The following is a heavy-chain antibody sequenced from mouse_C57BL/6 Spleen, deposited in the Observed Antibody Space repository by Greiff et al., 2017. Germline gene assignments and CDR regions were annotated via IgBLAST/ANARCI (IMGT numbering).Heavy chain of an antibody. CDR1: GYSITSDYD. D-gene: IGHD2-3*01. J-gene: IGHJ3*01. Sequence: EVQLVESGPGMVKPSQSLSLTCTVSGYSITSDYDWHWIRHFPGHKLEWMGYISYSGSTNYNPSLKSRISITHDTSKNHFFLKLNSVTTEDTATYYCARGGLLAWFAYWGQGTLVTVSA. CDR2: ISYSGST. V-gene: IGHV3-1*01. CDR3: ARGGLLAWFAY.